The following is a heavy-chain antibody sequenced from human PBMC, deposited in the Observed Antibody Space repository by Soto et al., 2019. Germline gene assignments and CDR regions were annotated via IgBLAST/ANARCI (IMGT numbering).Heavy chain of an antibody. CDR3: AREGGWFDP. CDR1: GGSISSGGSY. D-gene: IGHD3-16*01. J-gene: IGHJ5*02. CDR2: IYHSGSF. Sequence: PSETLSLTCTVSGGSISSGGSYWNWIRQRPGKGLEWIGYIYHSGSFYYTPSLKGRAIISADTSKNQFALKLSSVTAADTAVYYCAREGGWFDPWGQGTLVTVSS. V-gene: IGHV4-31*03.